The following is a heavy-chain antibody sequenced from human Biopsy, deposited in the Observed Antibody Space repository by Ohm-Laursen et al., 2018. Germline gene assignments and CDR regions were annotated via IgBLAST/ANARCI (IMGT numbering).Heavy chain of an antibody. D-gene: IGHD3-9*01. CDR3: ATKLTGYFHH. CDR1: GGTFINYG. V-gene: IGHV1-69*06. Sequence: SVKVSCKAPGGTFINYGVNWVRQAPGQGLEWLGGNIPILGTGNYAQKFQDRVTVAADTSTSPATMELRSLRSDDTAVYYCATKLTGYFHHWGQGTLVIVSS. J-gene: IGHJ1*01. CDR2: NIPILGTG.